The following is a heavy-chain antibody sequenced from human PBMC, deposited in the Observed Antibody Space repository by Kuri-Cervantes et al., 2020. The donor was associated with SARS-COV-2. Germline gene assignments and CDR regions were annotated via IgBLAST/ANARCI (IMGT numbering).Heavy chain of an antibody. Sequence: GGSLRLSCEASGFRFTEYFMSWIRQTPGEGLDYISYISSSGSSKYYADSVKGRFTISRDNAKNSLYLQMDSLRVEDTAVYYCARGQGIAVAGIIRPEGGDDAFDIWGQGTMVTVSS. V-gene: IGHV3-11*04. D-gene: IGHD6-19*01. J-gene: IGHJ3*02. CDR3: ARGQGIAVAGIIRPEGGDDAFDI. CDR2: ISSSGSSK. CDR1: GFRFTEYF.